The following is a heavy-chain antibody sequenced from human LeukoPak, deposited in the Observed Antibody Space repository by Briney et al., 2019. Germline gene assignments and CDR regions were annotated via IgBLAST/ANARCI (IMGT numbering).Heavy chain of an antibody. J-gene: IGHJ4*02. Sequence: GGSLRLSCAASGFTFSSYSMNWVRQAPGKGLAWVSSISSSGSYIYYTDSVKGRFTFSRDNAKNSLYLQMNSLRAEDTAVYFCARGSGVQVWSSLDYSGQGTLVTVSS. CDR3: ARGSGVQVWSSLDY. D-gene: IGHD3-10*01. CDR1: GFTFSSYS. V-gene: IGHV3-21*01. CDR2: ISSSGSYI.